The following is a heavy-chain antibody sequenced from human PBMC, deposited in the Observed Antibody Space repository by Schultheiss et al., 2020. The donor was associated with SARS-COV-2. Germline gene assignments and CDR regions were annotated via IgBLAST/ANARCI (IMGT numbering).Heavy chain of an antibody. V-gene: IGHV5-51*01. D-gene: IGHD2-21*02. CDR2: INPGEGDSET. CDR1: GYSFTSYW. Sequence: GESLKISCKGSGYSFTSYWIAWVRQMPGKGLEWMGIINPGEGDSETRYSPSFQGQVTFSADKYIGTAYLQWSSLKASDTAMYYCARGDGSSCGGDCYWDYDYWGQGTLVTVSS. J-gene: IGHJ4*02. CDR3: ARGDGSSCGGDCYWDYDY.